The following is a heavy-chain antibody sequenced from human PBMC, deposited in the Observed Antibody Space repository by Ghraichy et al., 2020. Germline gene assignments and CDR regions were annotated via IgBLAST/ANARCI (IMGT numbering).Heavy chain of an antibody. D-gene: IGHD3-22*01. Sequence: VKVSCKASGGTFSNYAISWVRQAPGQGLEWMGGIIPIFGTTNYAQKFQGRVTITADKSTSTAYMELSSLRSEDTAVYYCARSQGVYYYDSSGYGAFDVWGQRTMVTVSS. J-gene: IGHJ3*01. CDR3: ARSQGVYYYDSSGYGAFDV. CDR1: GGTFSNYA. CDR2: IIPIFGTT. V-gene: IGHV1-69*13.